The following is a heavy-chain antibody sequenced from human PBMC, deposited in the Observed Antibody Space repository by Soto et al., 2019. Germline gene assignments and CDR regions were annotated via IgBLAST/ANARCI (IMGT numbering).Heavy chain of an antibody. Sequence: QVQVQESGPGLVKPSETLSLTCTVSGDSVTSFYWNWIRQPAGQGLEWIGRIYPSGSTIYNPSLENRFSMSVDRSRDQVSLTFSSVTAADTALYYCARDEYSSRRGAFDLWGQGTLVTVSS. V-gene: IGHV4-4*07. CDR3: ARDEYSSRRGAFDL. CDR2: IYPSGST. D-gene: IGHD6-19*01. CDR1: GDSVTSFY. J-gene: IGHJ3*01.